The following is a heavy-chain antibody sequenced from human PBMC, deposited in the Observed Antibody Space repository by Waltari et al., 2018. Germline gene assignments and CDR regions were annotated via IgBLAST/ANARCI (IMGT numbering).Heavy chain of an antibody. D-gene: IGHD3-22*01. CDR3: ARYTPRHYDSSGYGYYFDY. Sequence: EVQLVESGGGLVKPGGSLRLSCAASGFTFSSYSMNWVRQAPGKGLEWVSSISSSSSYIYYADSVKGRFTISRDNAKNSLYLQMNSLRAEDTAVYYCARYTPRHYDSSGYGYYFDYWGQGTLVTVSS. J-gene: IGHJ4*02. CDR2: ISSSSSYI. V-gene: IGHV3-21*04. CDR1: GFTFSSYS.